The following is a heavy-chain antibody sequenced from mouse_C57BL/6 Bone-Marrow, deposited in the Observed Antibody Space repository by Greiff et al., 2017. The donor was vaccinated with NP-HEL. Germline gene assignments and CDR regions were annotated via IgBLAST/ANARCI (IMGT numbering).Heavy chain of an antibody. V-gene: IGHV1-62-2*01. Sequence: QVQLQQSGAELVKPGASVTLSCKASGYTFTEYTIHWVKQRSGQGLEWIGWFYPGSGSIKYNEKFKDKATLTAAKSSSTVYMELSRSTSEDSAVYFCARHEEPFYYGNLYLFDYWGQGTTLTVSS. CDR2: FYPGSGSI. J-gene: IGHJ2*01. CDR3: ARHEEPFYYGNLYLFDY. D-gene: IGHD2-1*01. CDR1: GYTFTEYT.